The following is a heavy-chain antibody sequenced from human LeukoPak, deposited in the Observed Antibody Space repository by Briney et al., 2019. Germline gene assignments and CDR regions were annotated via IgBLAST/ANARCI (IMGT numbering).Heavy chain of an antibody. J-gene: IGHJ6*03. CDR1: GFTFNKYA. D-gene: IGHD3-10*01. V-gene: IGHV3-23*01. Sequence: GGSLRLSCAHSGFTFNKYAMIWVRQAPGKGLEWVSGITGSGGTTYFADSVKGRFTISRDNSKNTVYLQMNSLRAEDTADYYCAKSDTSGSAMAKDYYYDYYMDVWGKGTTVTVSS. CDR2: ITGSGGTT. CDR3: AKSDTSGSAMAKDYYYDYYMDV.